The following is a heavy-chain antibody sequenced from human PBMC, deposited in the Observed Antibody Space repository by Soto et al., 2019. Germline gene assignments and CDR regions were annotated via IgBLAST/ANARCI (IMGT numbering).Heavy chain of an antibody. Sequence: QVQLQESCPGLVKPSETLSLNCTVSGGPISSNYWSWIRQSPGKGLEWIGYIYYSVSTNYNPSLKSLVPISVDTAKTQISLELSSVTASDSAVYYCARSSSVWTHRLDYLGQGTLVTVAS. CDR1: GGPISSNY. CDR2: IYYSVST. V-gene: IGHV4-59*01. CDR3: ARSSSVWTHRLDY. D-gene: IGHD6-19*01. J-gene: IGHJ4*02.